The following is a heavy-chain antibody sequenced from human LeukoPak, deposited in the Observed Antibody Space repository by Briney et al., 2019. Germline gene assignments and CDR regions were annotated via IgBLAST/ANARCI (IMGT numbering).Heavy chain of an antibody. J-gene: IGHJ6*02. CDR3: VRAHSIHNYHYGIDV. Sequence: TGGSLRLSCAASGSTFSDFAMHWLRQAPGKGLEYVSTISSNGISPYYANSVKGRFTISRDNSKNTLYLQMGSLRADDTAVYYCVRAHSIHNYHYGIDVWGHGTTVTVSS. V-gene: IGHV3-64*01. CDR2: ISSNGISP. CDR1: GSTFSDFA. D-gene: IGHD3-3*01.